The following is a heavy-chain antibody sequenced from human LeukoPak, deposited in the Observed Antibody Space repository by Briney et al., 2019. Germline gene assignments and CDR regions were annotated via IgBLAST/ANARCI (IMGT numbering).Heavy chain of an antibody. V-gene: IGHV3-30*02. CDR2: IRYDGSNK. J-gene: IGHJ4*02. Sequence: GGSLRLSCAASGFTFSSYWMSWVRQAPGKGLEWVAFIRYDGSNKYYADSVKGRFTISRDNSKNTLYLQMNSLRPDDTAVFYCARGGHFKYGGKKGPVSRPIDSWGQGTLVTVSS. CDR1: GFTFSSYW. D-gene: IGHD4/OR15-4a*01. CDR3: ARGGHFKYGGKKGPVSRPIDS.